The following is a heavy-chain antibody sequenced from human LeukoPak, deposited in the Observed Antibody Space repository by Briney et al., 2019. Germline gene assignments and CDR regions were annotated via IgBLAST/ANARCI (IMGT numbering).Heavy chain of an antibody. CDR2: IYHSGST. Sequence: PSETLSLTCAVSGGSISSSNWWSWVRQPPGKGLEWIGEIYHSGSTNYNPSLKSRVTISVDKSKNQFSLKLSSVTAADTAVYYCARESIAAADRRDFDYWGQGTLVTVSS. CDR3: ARESIAAADRRDFDY. J-gene: IGHJ4*02. V-gene: IGHV4-4*02. CDR1: GGSISSSNW. D-gene: IGHD6-13*01.